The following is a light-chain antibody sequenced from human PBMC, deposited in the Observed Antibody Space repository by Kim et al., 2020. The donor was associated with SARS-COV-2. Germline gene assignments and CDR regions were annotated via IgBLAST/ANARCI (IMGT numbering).Light chain of an antibody. CDR1: SLISYY. V-gene: IGLV3-19*01. CDR3: NSRDSNDNVV. J-gene: IGLJ2*01. Sequence: VALGMTVRITCQGHSLISYYATWYPQKPGQAPILVIYGKNNRPSGIPDRFSGSSSGNTASLTITGTQAGDEADYYCNSRDSNDNVVFGGGTQLTVL. CDR2: GKN.